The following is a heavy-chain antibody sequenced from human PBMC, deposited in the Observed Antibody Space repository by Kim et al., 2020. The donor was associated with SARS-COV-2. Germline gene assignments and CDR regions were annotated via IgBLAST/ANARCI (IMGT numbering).Heavy chain of an antibody. Sequence: RITISRDNSKNTLYLQMNSLRAEDTAVYYCAKDHGQRDYGDYYYYYGMDVWGQGTTVTVSS. CDR3: AKDHGQRDYGDYYYYYGMDV. D-gene: IGHD4-17*01. V-gene: IGHV3-33*06. J-gene: IGHJ6*02.